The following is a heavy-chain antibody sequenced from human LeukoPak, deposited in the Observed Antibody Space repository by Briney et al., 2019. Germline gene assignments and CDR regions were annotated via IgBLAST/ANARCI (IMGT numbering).Heavy chain of an antibody. CDR3: AKVRDSATVPGRFDN. J-gene: IGHJ5*02. D-gene: IGHD4-17*01. CDR1: GFTFSNYA. V-gene: IGHV3-23*01. CDR2: ISGGGGST. Sequence: GGSLRLSCAASGFTFSNYALSWVRQAPGKGLEWVSGISGGGGSTYYADSVKGRFTISRDKSKNTLYLQMDSLRAEDTAVYYCAKVRDSATVPGRFDNWGQGTMVTVCS.